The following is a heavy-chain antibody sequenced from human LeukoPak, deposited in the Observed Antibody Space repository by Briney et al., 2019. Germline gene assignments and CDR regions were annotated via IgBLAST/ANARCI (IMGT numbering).Heavy chain of an antibody. CDR3: ARDYDYYYYYMDV. J-gene: IGHJ6*03. D-gene: IGHD3-10*01. CDR1: GYTFTGYY. CDR2: INPNSGNT. V-gene: IGHV1-8*03. Sequence: ASVKVSCKASGYTFTGYYMHWVRQAPGQGLEWMGWINPNSGNTGYAQKFQGRVSITRNTSISTAYMELSSLRSEDTAVYYCARDYDYYYYYMDVWGKGTTVTVSS.